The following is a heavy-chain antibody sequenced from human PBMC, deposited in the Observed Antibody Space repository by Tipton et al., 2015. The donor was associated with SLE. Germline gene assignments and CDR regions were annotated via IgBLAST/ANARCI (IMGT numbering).Heavy chain of an antibody. CDR1: GGSISSHY. CDR3: ARISSGWPTGFDY. D-gene: IGHD6-19*01. CDR2: IYYSGST. Sequence: TLSLTCTVSGGSISSHYWSWIRQPPGKGLEWIGYIYYSGSTNYNPSLKSRVTISVDTSKNQFSLKLSSVTAADTAVYYCARISSGWPTGFDYWGQGTLVTVSS. J-gene: IGHJ4*02. V-gene: IGHV4-59*11.